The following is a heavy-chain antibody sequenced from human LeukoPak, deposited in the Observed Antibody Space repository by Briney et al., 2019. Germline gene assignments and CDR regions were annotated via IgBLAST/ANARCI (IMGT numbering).Heavy chain of an antibody. D-gene: IGHD6-13*01. V-gene: IGHV3-21*01. CDR2: ISSSSSYI. J-gene: IGHJ6*02. Sequence: KSGGSLRLSCAASGFTFSSYSMNWVRQAPGKGLEWVSSISSSSSYIYYADSVKGRLTISRDNAKNSLYLQMNSLRAEDTAVYYCASLDPAQQLVLSYYYYGMDVWGQGTTVTVSS. CDR1: GFTFSSYS. CDR3: ASLDPAQQLVLSYYYYGMDV.